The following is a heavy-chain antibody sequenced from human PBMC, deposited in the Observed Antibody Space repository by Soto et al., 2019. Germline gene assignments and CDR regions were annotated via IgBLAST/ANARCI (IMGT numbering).Heavy chain of an antibody. CDR3: ARCAYCSGDSCHSRISDY. Sequence: QVQLVQSGAEVKKPGASVKVSCKASGYTFINYGLSWVRQAPGQGLEWKGWISAYNGNTTYAQKFQGRVTMTTDTSTSTAYMELRSLRSDDTAVYYCARCAYCSGDSCHSRISDYWGQGTLVGVSS. D-gene: IGHD2-15*01. CDR2: ISAYNGNT. J-gene: IGHJ4*02. CDR1: GYTFINYG. V-gene: IGHV1-18*01.